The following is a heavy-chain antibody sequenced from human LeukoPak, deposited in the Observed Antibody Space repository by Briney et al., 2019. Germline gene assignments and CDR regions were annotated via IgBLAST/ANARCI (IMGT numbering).Heavy chain of an antibody. CDR2: INAGNGNT. D-gene: IGHD2-2*01. CDR3: ARGYCSSTSCYLGSTY. J-gene: IGHJ4*02. Sequence: ASVKVSCKASGYTFTSYAMHWVRQAPGQRLEWKGWINAGNGNTKYSQKFQGRVTITRDTSASTAYMELSSLRSEDTAVYYCARGYCSSTSCYLGSTYWGQGTLVTVSS. V-gene: IGHV1-3*01. CDR1: GYTFTSYA.